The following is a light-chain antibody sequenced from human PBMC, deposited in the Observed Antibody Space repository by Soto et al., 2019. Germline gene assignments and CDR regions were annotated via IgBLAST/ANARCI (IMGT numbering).Light chain of an antibody. CDR2: AAS. V-gene: IGKV1-39*01. CDR3: QHSYSTLT. Sequence: DIQMTQSPSSLSASVGDRVTITCRASQSISSYLNWYQQKPGKAPKLLIYAASSLQSGVPSRFSGSGSVTDFTLTISSLQTDDFATYYCQHSYSTLTFGGGTKVEIK. J-gene: IGKJ4*01. CDR1: QSISSY.